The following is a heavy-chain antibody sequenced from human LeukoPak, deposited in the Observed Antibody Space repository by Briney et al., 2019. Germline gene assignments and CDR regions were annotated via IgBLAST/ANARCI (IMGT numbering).Heavy chain of an antibody. J-gene: IGHJ2*01. CDR3: ARDWAADTLRYFDL. D-gene: IGHD6-13*01. CDR1: GVSISGTTYY. V-gene: IGHV4-39*07. CDR2: VYSSGST. Sequence: PSETLSLTCSVSGVSISGTTYYWGWIRQPPGKGLEWIGSVYSSGSTYLNPSLSSRLGLSVDTSNNQFSLILSSVTAADTAIYYCARDWAADTLRYFDLWGRGTLVTVSS.